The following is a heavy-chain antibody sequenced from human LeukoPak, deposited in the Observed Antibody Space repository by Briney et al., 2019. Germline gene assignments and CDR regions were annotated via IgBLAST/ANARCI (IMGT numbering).Heavy chain of an antibody. D-gene: IGHD5-24*01. CDR2: LSWNSGHI. V-gene: IGHV3-9*01. J-gene: IGHJ4*02. Sequence: PGGSLRLSCAASGFTFDDYAMHWVRQAPGKGLEWVSGLSWNSGHIDYADSVKGRFTISRDNAKNSLYLQINSLRADDTALYYCAKGRDGYNFLFDYWGQGALVTVSS. CDR3: AKGRDGYNFLFDY. CDR1: GFTFDDYA.